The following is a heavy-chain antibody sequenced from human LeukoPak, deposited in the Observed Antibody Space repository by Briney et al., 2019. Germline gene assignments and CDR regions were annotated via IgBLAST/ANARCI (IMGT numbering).Heavy chain of an antibody. CDR1: GFTFSSYD. CDR3: VRELRGYYYGLDV. CDR2: IYSSSTYI. Sequence: GGSLRLSCVASGFTFSSYDMIWVRQAPGKGLELVSSIYSSSTYIYYADSVKGRFTISRDNAKNSLYLQMSSLRAEDTAVYYCVRELRGYYYGLDVWGKGPRSPSLQ. V-gene: IGHV3-21*01. J-gene: IGHJ6*01.